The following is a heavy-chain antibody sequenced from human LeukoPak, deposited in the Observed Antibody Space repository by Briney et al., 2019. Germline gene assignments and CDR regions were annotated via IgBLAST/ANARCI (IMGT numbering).Heavy chain of an antibody. Sequence: PGGSLRLSCSASGFTFTNYNMHWVRQTPGKGLQWVAAILYDGSKKYYADSVKGRFSVYRDNSNNTLYLQMNSLKTEDTAVYSCARGKQQLTYYFDYWGQGTLVTVSS. D-gene: IGHD6-13*01. CDR2: ILYDGSKK. CDR3: ARGKQQLTYYFDY. CDR1: GFTFTNYN. J-gene: IGHJ4*02. V-gene: IGHV3-30*03.